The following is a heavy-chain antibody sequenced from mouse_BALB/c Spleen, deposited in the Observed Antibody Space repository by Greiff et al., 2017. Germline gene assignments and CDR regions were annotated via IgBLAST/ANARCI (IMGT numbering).Heavy chain of an antibody. CDR1: GYTFTSYV. J-gene: IGHJ4*01. V-gene: IGHV1-14*01. Sequence: EVQLVESGPELVKPGASVKMSCKASGYTFTSYVMHWVKQKPGQGLEWIGYINPYNDGTKYNEKFKGKATLTSDKSSSTAYMELSSLTSEDSAVYYCARAYSGGAMDYWGQGTSVTVSS. CDR2: INPYNDGT. CDR3: ARAYSGGAMDY. D-gene: IGHD2-10*01.